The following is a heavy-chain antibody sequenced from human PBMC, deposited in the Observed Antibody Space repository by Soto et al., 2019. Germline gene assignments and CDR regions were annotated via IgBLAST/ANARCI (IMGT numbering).Heavy chain of an antibody. V-gene: IGHV4-59*01. D-gene: IGHD6-19*01. CDR2: ISYSGTT. Sequence: QVQLQESGPGLAKPSETLSLTCAVSGGSLSTYYWSWIRQPPGKGLEWIGYISYSGTTGYNPSLKSRVTISVDTSKNQFSLKVTSVTAADTAVYYCARGDSSGWHPFDIWGQGTMVTVS. J-gene: IGHJ3*02. CDR3: ARGDSSGWHPFDI. CDR1: GGSLSTYY.